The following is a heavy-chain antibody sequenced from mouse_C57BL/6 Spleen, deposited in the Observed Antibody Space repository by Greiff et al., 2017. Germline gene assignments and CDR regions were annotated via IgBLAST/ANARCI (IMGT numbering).Heavy chain of an antibody. Sequence: VQLQQSGPELVKPGASVKISCKASGYAFSSSWMNWVKQRPGKGLEWIGRIYPGDGDTNYNGKFKGKATLTADKSSSTAYMQLSSLTSEDSAVYFCASGDGYYGYFDVWGTGTTVTVSS. CDR3: ASGDGYYGYFDV. D-gene: IGHD2-3*01. V-gene: IGHV1-82*01. J-gene: IGHJ1*03. CDR1: GYAFSSSW. CDR2: IYPGDGDT.